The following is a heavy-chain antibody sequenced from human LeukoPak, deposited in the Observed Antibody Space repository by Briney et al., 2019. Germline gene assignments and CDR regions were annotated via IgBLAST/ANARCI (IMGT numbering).Heavy chain of an antibody. J-gene: IGHJ6*03. V-gene: IGHV1-2*02. D-gene: IGHD6-13*01. CDR2: INPNSGGT. Sequence: ASVKVSCKASGYTFTGYYMYWVRQAPGQGLEWMGWINPNSGGTNYAQKFQGRVTMTRDTSISTAYMELSRLRSDDTAVYYCARGFSFSSWYHYYYMDVWGKGTTVTVSS. CDR3: ARGFSFSSWYHYYYMDV. CDR1: GYTFTGYY.